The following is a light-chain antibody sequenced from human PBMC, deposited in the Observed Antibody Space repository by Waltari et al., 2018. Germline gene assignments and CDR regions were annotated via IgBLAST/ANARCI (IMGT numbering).Light chain of an antibody. CDR3: AAWDDSLNGFMV. J-gene: IGLJ2*01. CDR2: SSN. CDR1: SSNIGSNA. V-gene: IGLV1-44*01. Sequence: QSVLTQPPSVSGRPGQRVTIPCSGSSSNIGSNAVNWYQQLPGTAPQLLISSSNQRPSGVPDRFSGSKSGTSASLAISGLQSEDEAEYHCAAWDDSLNGFMVFG.